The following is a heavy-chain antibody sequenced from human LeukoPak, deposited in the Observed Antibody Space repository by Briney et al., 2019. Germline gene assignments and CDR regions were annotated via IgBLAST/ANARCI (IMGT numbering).Heavy chain of an antibody. CDR3: ARDVGQLWSHTLDY. V-gene: IGHV3-7*01. Sequence: GGSLRLSCSASGFTLISYWMSWVRQAPGKGLEWVANIKQDGSEKYYVDSVKGRFTISRDNAKNSLYLQMNSLRAEDTAVYYCARDVGQLWSHTLDYWGQGTLVTVSS. D-gene: IGHD5-18*01. CDR1: GFTLISYW. J-gene: IGHJ4*02. CDR2: IKQDGSEK.